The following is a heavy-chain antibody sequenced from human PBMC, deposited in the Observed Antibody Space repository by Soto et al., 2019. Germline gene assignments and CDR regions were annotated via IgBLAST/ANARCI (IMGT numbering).Heavy chain of an antibody. V-gene: IGHV1-18*01. D-gene: IGHD2-15*01. CDR2: ISVYNGNT. J-gene: IGHJ4*02. Sequence: QVQLVQSRTEVKKPGASVKVSCKASGYTFTSNGISWVRQAPGQGLEWMGWISVYNGNTKYAQKFQVRVTITTDTSTRTAYMELRSLRFDDTAVYYCARYRYCSGGSCYSDYWGQGTLVTVSS. CDR3: ARYRYCSGGSCYSDY. CDR1: GYTFTSNG.